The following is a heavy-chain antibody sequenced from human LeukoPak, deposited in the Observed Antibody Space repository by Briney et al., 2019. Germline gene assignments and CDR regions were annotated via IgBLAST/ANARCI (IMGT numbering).Heavy chain of an antibody. Sequence: GASVKVSCKASGYTFTSYYMHWVRQAPGQGLEWMGIINPSGGSTSYAQKFQGRVTMTRDTSTSTVYMELSSLRSEDTVVYYCARAGYYDSSGYYYGAHDYWGQGTLVTVSS. V-gene: IGHV1-46*01. D-gene: IGHD3-22*01. CDR2: INPSGGST. J-gene: IGHJ4*02. CDR1: GYTFTSYY. CDR3: ARAGYYDSSGYYYGAHDY.